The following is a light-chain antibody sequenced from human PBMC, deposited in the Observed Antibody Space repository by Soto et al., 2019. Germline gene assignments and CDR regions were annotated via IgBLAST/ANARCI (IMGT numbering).Light chain of an antibody. V-gene: IGLV2-14*01. J-gene: IGLJ1*01. CDR2: EVN. Sequence: QSFLTQPASLSGSPGQSITISCTGTSSDICAYDYVSWFQQHPGKSPKLMISEVNNRPSGVSNRFYGSKSGNTAYLTISGLQVEDEAEYFCLSFTTTXTHVFGTGTKVXVX. CDR1: SSDICAYDY. CDR3: LSFTTTXTHV.